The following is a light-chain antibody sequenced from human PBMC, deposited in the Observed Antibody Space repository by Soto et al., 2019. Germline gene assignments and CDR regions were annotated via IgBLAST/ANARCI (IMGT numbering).Light chain of an antibody. CDR2: DVS. J-gene: IGLJ2*01. CDR3: SSYTSTTTLVV. Sequence: QSVLTQPASVSGSPGQSITISCTGTSSDIGDYNYVSWYQHYSGKAPRLMIYDVSNRPSGVSTRFSGSKSGNTASLSISGLQAEDEAEYYCSSYTSTTTLVVFGGGTKLTVL. V-gene: IGLV2-14*03. CDR1: SSDIGDYNY.